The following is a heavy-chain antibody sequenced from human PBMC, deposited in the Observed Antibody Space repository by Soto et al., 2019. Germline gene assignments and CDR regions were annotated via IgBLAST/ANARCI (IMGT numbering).Heavy chain of an antibody. CDR1: GYTCTSYG. Sequence: ATVKVSCKASGYTCTSYGISWVRQAPGQGLEWMGWISAYNGNTNYAQKLQGRVTMTTDTSTSTAYMELRSLRSDDTAVYYCARDRATVSHFDYWGQGTLVTVSS. J-gene: IGHJ4*02. D-gene: IGHD4-4*01. CDR2: ISAYNGNT. V-gene: IGHV1-18*01. CDR3: ARDRATVSHFDY.